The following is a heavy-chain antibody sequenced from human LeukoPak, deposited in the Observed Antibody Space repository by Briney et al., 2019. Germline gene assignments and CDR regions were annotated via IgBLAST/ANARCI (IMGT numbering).Heavy chain of an antibody. J-gene: IGHJ5*02. V-gene: IGHV3-7*01. CDR1: GFALSTYW. D-gene: IGHD5-12*01. CDR3: ARGGDGYDFSYGNWFDP. Sequence: RGSLRLSCAAPGFALSTYWMSWVRHTPGKGLEWVAKIKQDGSEKYYVDSVKGRFTISRDNGKNSLYLQMNTLRAEDTSLYYCARGGDGYDFSYGNWFDPWGQGTLVTVSS. CDR2: IKQDGSEK.